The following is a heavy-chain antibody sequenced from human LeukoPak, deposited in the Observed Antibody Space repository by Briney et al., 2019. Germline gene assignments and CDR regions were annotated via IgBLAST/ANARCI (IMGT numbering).Heavy chain of an antibody. D-gene: IGHD3-22*01. CDR2: LIPIYGSA. V-gene: IGHV1-69*13. Sequence: SVKVSCKASGGSFTFTSHAISWVRQAPGQGLEWMGGLIPIYGSANYAQKFQGRVTITSDESTRTVYMELSSLRPEDSAVYYCAGFFYDNSGDAFDLWGQGTMATVSS. CDR1: GGSFTFTSHA. J-gene: IGHJ3*01. CDR3: AGFFYDNSGDAFDL.